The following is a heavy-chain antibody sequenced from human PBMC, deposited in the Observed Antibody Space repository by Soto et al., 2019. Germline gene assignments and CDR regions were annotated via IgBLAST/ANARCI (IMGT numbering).Heavy chain of an antibody. J-gene: IGHJ5*02. CDR3: ARDGATVLVPAAMSVVRYSWFDP. CDR1: GYTFTSYG. D-gene: IGHD2-2*01. CDR2: ISAYNGNT. V-gene: IGHV1-18*01. Sequence: QVQLVQSGAEVKKPGASVKVSCKASGYTFTSYGISWVRRAPGQGLEWMGWISAYNGNTMYAQKLQGRVTMTTDTSTSTAYMELRSLRSDDTAVYYCARDGATVLVPAAMSVVRYSWFDPWGQGTLVNVSS.